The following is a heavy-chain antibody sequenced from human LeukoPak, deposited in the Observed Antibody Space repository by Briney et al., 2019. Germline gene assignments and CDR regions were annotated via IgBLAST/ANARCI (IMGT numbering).Heavy chain of an antibody. CDR3: ARGGGSGRPGAFDI. Sequence: SVKVSCKASGGTFSSYAISWVRQAPGQGLEWMGGIIPIFGTANYAQQFQGRVTITTDESTSTAYMELSSLRSEDTAVYYCARGGGSGRPGAFDIWGQGTMVTVSS. D-gene: IGHD1-26*01. V-gene: IGHV1-69*05. CDR1: GGTFSSYA. CDR2: IIPIFGTA. J-gene: IGHJ3*02.